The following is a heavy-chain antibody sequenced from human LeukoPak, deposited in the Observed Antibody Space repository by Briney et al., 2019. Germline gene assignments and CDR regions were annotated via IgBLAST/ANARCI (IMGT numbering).Heavy chain of an antibody. CDR3: ARTGAYDSGSYSIMGTFDY. D-gene: IGHD3-10*01. V-gene: IGHV1-69*06. J-gene: IGHJ4*02. CDR1: GGTFSSYA. CDR2: IIPIFGTA. Sequence: SVKVSCKASGGTFSSYAISWVRQAPGQGLEWMGGIIPIFGTANYAQKFQGRVTITADKSTSTAYMELSSLRSEDTAVYYCARTGAYDSGSYSIMGTFDYWGQGTLVTVSS.